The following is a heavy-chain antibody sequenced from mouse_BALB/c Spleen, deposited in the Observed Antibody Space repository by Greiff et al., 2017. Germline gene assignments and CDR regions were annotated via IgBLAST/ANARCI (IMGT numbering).Heavy chain of an antibody. CDR3: ARWAYWYFDV. CDR1: GYTFTSYW. D-gene: IGHD2-3*01. CDR2: IYPGDGDT. V-gene: IGHV1-87*01. J-gene: IGHJ1*01. Sequence: VQLQQSGAELARPGASVKLSCKASGYTFTSYWMQWVKQRPGQGLEWIGAIYPGDGDTRYTQKFKGKATLTADKSSSTAYMQLSSLASEDSAVYYCARWAYWYFDVWGAGTTVTVSS.